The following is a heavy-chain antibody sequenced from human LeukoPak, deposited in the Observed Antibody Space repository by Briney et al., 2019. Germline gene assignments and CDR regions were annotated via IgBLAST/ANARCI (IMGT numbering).Heavy chain of an antibody. J-gene: IGHJ2*01. CDR2: IYNSGTT. CDR3: ARDIGGFGELSYWNFDL. D-gene: IGHD3-10*01. V-gene: IGHV4-31*03. CDR1: GGSISSGGYY. Sequence: SQTLSLTCTVSGGSISSGGYYWSWIRQHPGKGLEWIGYIYNSGTTYYNPSLKSRVTISEDTSKNQFSLKLSSVTAADTAVYYCARDIGGFGELSYWNFDLWGRGTLVTVSS.